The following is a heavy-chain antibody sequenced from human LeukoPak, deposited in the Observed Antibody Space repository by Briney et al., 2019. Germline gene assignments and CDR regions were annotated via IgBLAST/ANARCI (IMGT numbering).Heavy chain of an antibody. V-gene: IGHV3-7*05. CDR3: ARGEVDSNVDY. CDR2: IEQDGSEE. J-gene: IGHJ4*02. CDR1: GFTFSGSV. D-gene: IGHD4-11*01. Sequence: PGGSLRLSCAASGFTFSGSVMHWVRQAPGKGLEWVANIEQDGSEEYYVDSVKGRFTISRDNAKNSLYLQMNSLRAEDTAVYYCARGEVDSNVDYWGQGTLVTVSS.